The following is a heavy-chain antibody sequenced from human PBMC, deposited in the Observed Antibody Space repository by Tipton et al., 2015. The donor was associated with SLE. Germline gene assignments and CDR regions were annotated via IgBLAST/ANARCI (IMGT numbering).Heavy chain of an antibody. CDR3: AREGYSNSFDY. J-gene: IGHJ4*02. V-gene: IGHV4-39*07. D-gene: IGHD4-11*01. CDR2: IYYSGRT. CDR1: GGSISTSNNY. Sequence: TLSLTCTVSGGSISTSNNYWDWIRQPPGKGLEWIGTIYYSGRTDYNPSLKSRVTMSVDTSKNQFSLNLTSATAADTAVYYCAREGYSNSFDYWGQGTLVTASS.